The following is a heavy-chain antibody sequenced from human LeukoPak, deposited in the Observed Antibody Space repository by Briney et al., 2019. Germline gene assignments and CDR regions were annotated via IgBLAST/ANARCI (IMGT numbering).Heavy chain of an antibody. D-gene: IGHD3-10*01. CDR2: ISSSSSYI. Sequence: GGSLRLSCAVSGLTFISDSIKWVRQAPGKVLEWVSSISSSSSYIYYADSVKGRFTISRDNPKTSLYLQMNSLRAEDTAVYYCARDGGSGSYYNVIITVEGYLDYWGQGTLFTVSS. CDR1: GLTFISDS. J-gene: IGHJ4*02. V-gene: IGHV3-21*01. CDR3: ARDGGSGSYYNVIITVEGYLDY.